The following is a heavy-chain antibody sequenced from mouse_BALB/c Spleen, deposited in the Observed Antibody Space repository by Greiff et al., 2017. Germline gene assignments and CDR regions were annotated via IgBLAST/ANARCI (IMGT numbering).Heavy chain of an antibody. CDR2: IWWDDDK. Sequence: QVTLKVSGPGILQPSQTLSLTCSFSGFSLSTSGMGVGWIRQPSGKGLEWLAHIWWDDDKRYNPALKSRLTISKDTSSNQVFLKIASVDTADTATYYCARIEDGNYGFYYAMDYWGQGTSVTVSS. D-gene: IGHD2-1*01. J-gene: IGHJ4*01. V-gene: IGHV8-8*01. CDR1: GFSLSTSGMG. CDR3: ARIEDGNYGFYYAMDY.